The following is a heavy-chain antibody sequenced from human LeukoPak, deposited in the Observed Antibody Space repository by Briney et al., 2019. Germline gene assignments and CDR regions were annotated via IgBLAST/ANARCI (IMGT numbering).Heavy chain of an antibody. D-gene: IGHD4-11*01. CDR1: GLTFDDYG. V-gene: IGHV3-20*04. CDR2: INWNGAST. Sequence: GGSLRLSCAASGLTFDDYGMSWVRQAPGKGLEWVSGINWNGASTDYADSVKGRFTISRDNAKNSLYLQMDSLRAEDTALYYCARYDYSNYVGYYDHWGQGTLVTVSS. J-gene: IGHJ4*02. CDR3: ARYDYSNYVGYYDH.